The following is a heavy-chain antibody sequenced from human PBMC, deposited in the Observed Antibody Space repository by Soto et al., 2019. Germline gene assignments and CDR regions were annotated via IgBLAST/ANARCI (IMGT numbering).Heavy chain of an antibody. CDR2: IYHSGST. J-gene: IGHJ5*02. V-gene: IGHV4-38-2*02. Sequence: KTSETLSLTCTVSGYSIRNGYYWGWIRQPPGKGLEWIGTIYHSGSTYYNPSLKSRVTISVDASENHFSLKLSSVTAADTAVYYCARVGPYCGGDCYSPPPWGQGTLVT. CDR3: ARVGPYCGGDCYSPPP. CDR1: GYSIRNGYY. D-gene: IGHD2-21*02.